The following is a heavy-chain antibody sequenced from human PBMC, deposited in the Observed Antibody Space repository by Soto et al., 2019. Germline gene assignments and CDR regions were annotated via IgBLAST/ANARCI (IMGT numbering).Heavy chain of an antibody. V-gene: IGHV1-69*12. CDR1: GGTFRTYA. Sequence: QVQLLQSGAEVKKPGSSVRVSCEASGGTFRTYAISWVRQAPGQGLEWMGEIIPIFGRVNYAQKFQGRVTITEDESTTTVYMDLRSLTAEDTAVYYCAKGAVAGTPTSYYYYSMDVWGQGTTVTVS. J-gene: IGHJ6*02. CDR2: IIPIFGRV. D-gene: IGHD6-19*01. CDR3: AKGAVAGTPTSYYYYSMDV.